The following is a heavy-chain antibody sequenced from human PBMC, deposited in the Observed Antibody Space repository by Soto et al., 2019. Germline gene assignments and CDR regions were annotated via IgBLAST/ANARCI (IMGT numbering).Heavy chain of an antibody. Sequence: QVQLVESGGGVVQPGRSLRLSCAASGFSLSSYPMHWVRQAPGKGPEWVAVISFDGTIQLYADSVKGRFTISRDTSTNTLFLQMNSLTTEDTAMYYCARDKLPGPPYFCDDWGQGTLVTVSS. D-gene: IGHD2-15*01. V-gene: IGHV3-30*04. CDR1: GFSLSSYP. CDR3: ARDKLPGPPYFCDD. CDR2: ISFDGTIQ. J-gene: IGHJ4*02.